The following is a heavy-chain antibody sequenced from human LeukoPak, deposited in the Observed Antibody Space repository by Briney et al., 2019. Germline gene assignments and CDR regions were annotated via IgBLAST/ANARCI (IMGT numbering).Heavy chain of an antibody. V-gene: IGHV1-2*02. Sequence: ASVKVSCKASGYTFTGYYMHWVRQAPGQRLEWMGWINPNSGGTNYAQKFQGRVTMTRDTSISTAYMELSRLRSDDTAVYYCARTYCSGGSCYPNWFDPWGQGTLVTVSS. CDR3: ARTYCSGGSCYPNWFDP. D-gene: IGHD2-15*01. CDR1: GYTFTGYY. CDR2: INPNSGGT. J-gene: IGHJ5*02.